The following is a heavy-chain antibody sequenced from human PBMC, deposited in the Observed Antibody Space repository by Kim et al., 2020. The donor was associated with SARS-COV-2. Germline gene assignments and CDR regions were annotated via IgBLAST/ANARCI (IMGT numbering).Heavy chain of an antibody. J-gene: IGHJ6*02. CDR3: AREKSIAAAGYYYYGMDV. V-gene: IGHV4-59*01. CDR2: IYYSGST. D-gene: IGHD6-13*01. CDR1: GGSISSYY. Sequence: SETLSLTCTVSGGSISSYYWSWIRQPPGKGLEWIGYIYYSGSTNYNPSLKSRVTISVDTSKNQFSLKLSSVTAADTAVYYCAREKSIAAAGYYYYGMDVWGQGTTVTVSS.